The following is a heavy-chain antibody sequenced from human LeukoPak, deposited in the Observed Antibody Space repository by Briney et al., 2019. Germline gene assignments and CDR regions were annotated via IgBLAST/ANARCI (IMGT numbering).Heavy chain of an antibody. Sequence: GSSVKVSCKASGGTFSSYAISWVRQAPGQGLEWMGRIIPIFGTANYAQKFQGRVTITTDESTSTAYMELSSLRSEDTAVYYCASVTTATPVWYFDLWGRGTLVTVSS. CDR1: GGTFSSYA. V-gene: IGHV1-69*05. J-gene: IGHJ2*01. CDR3: ASVTTATPVWYFDL. CDR2: IIPIFGTA. D-gene: IGHD4-17*01.